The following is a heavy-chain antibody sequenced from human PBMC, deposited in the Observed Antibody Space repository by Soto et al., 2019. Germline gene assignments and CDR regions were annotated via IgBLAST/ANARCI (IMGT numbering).Heavy chain of an antibody. CDR1: GGTFSSYA. CDR2: IIPIFGTA. D-gene: IGHD1-26*01. J-gene: IGHJ4*02. CDR3: ARAWDRGFLIGNFDY. V-gene: IGHV1-69*13. Sequence: ASVKVSCKASGGTFSSYAISWVRQAPGQGLEWMGGIIPIFGTANYAQKFQGRVTITADESTSTAYMELSSLRSEDTAVYYCARAWDRGFLIGNFDYWGQGTLVTVSS.